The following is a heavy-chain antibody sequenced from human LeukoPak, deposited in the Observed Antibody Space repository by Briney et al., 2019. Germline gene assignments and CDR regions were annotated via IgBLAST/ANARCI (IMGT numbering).Heavy chain of an antibody. CDR1: GGSITSDGFY. V-gene: IGHV4-30-2*01. D-gene: IGHD3-3*01. CDR3: ARARIYRRFVDRGVFDI. CDR2: IYHSGGA. J-gene: IGHJ3*02. Sequence: SQTLSLTCTVSGGSITSDGFYWGWIRQPPGRGLEWIGYIYHSGGAYCNPSLKSRVTISVERSKNQFSLRLNSVTAADTALYYCARARIYRRFVDRGVFDIWGQETMVTVSS.